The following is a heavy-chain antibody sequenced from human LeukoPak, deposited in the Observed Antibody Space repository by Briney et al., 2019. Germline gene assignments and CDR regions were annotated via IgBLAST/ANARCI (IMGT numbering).Heavy chain of an antibody. CDR3: ARVPYDSGTYDY. J-gene: IGHJ4*02. CDR1: GFTFSSHW. V-gene: IGHV3-74*01. CDR2: ISSDGSST. Sequence: PGGSLRLSCAASGFTFSSHWMHWVRQAPGKGLVWVTRISSDGSSTSYADSVKGRFTISRDNAKNTLYLQMSSLRAEDTAMYYCARVPYDSGTYDYWGQGTLVIVSS. D-gene: IGHD3-16*01.